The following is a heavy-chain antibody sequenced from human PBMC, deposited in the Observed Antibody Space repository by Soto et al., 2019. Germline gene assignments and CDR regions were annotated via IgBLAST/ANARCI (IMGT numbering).Heavy chain of an antibody. V-gene: IGHV3-21*01. Sequence: GGSLRLSCAASGFTFSSYSMNWVRQAPGKGLEWVSSISSSSSYIYYADSVKGRFTISRGNAKNSLYLQMNSLRAEDTAVYYCARDTVTTDYGMDVWGQGTTVTVSS. J-gene: IGHJ6*02. CDR3: ARDTVTTDYGMDV. D-gene: IGHD4-17*01. CDR1: GFTFSSYS. CDR2: ISSSSSYI.